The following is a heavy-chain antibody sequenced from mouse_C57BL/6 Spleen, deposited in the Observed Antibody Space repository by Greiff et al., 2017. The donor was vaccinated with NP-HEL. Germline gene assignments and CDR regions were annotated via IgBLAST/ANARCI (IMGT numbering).Heavy chain of an antibody. CDR1: GFTFSSYA. Sequence: EVKLMESGEGLVKPGGSLKLSCAASGFTFSSYAMSWVRQTPEKRLEWVAYISSGGDYIYYADTVKGRFTISSDNARNTLYLQMSSLKSEDTAMYYCTRDLSNYGMDYWGQGTSVTVSS. CDR3: TRDLSNYGMDY. J-gene: IGHJ4*01. CDR2: ISSGGDYI. D-gene: IGHD2-5*01. V-gene: IGHV5-9-1*02.